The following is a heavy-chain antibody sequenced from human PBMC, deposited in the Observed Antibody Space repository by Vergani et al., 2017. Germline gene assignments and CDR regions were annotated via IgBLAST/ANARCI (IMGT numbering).Heavy chain of an antibody. J-gene: IGHJ6*02. CDR2: IYPGDSDT. D-gene: IGHD3-10*01. CDR3: AREGDRGDYYYYYGMDV. V-gene: IGHV5-51*01. Sequence: EVQLVQSGAEAKKPGESLKISCKGSGYSFTSYWIGWVRQMPGKGLEWMGIIYPGDSDTRYSPSFQGQVTISRDNAKNSLYLQMHSLRAEDTAVYYCAREGDRGDYYYYYGMDVWGQGTTVTVSS. CDR1: GYSFTSYW.